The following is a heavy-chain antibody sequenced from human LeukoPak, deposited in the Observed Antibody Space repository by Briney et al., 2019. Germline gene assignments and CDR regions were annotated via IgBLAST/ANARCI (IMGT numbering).Heavy chain of an antibody. V-gene: IGHV1-24*01. D-gene: IGHD2-2*01. CDR3: ATRSTSFDY. Sequence: ASVKVSCKVSGYTLTELSMHWVRQAPGKGLEWMGGFDPEDGEAVYAQKFQGRVTMTEDTSTDTVYMEPSSLRSEDTAMYYCATRSTSFDYWGQGTLVTVSS. CDR1: GYTLTELS. CDR2: FDPEDGEA. J-gene: IGHJ4*02.